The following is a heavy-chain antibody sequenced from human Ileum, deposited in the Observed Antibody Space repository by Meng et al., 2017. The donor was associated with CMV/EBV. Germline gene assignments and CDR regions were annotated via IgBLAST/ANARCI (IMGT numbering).Heavy chain of an antibody. V-gene: IGHV1-69*05. CDR1: GYTFTSYD. D-gene: IGHD3-22*01. Sequence: SVKVSCKASGYTFTSYDINWVRQAPGQGLEWMGGIIPIFGTANYAQKFQGRVTITTDESTSTAYMELSSLRSEDTAVYYCARERSYYDSSGYYYFYFDYWGQGTLVTVSS. CDR2: IIPIFGTA. J-gene: IGHJ4*02. CDR3: ARERSYYDSSGYYYFYFDY.